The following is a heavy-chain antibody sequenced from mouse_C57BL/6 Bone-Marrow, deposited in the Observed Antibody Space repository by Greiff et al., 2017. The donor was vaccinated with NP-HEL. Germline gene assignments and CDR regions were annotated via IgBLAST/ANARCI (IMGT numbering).Heavy chain of an antibody. V-gene: IGHV1-42*01. CDR1: GYSFTGYY. J-gene: IGHJ4*01. Sequence: EVKLQESGPELVKPGASVKISCKASGYSFTGYYMNWVKQSPEKSLEWIGEINPSTGGTTYNQKFKAKATLTVDKSSSTAYMQLKSLTSEDSAVYYCASSYAMDYWGQGTSVTVSS. CDR3: ASSYAMDY. CDR2: INPSTGGT.